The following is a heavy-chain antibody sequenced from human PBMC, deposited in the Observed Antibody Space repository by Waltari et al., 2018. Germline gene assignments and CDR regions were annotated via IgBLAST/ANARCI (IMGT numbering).Heavy chain of an antibody. CDR2: IYSGGST. CDR3: ASRNCGGDCYSIYFDY. J-gene: IGHJ4*02. Sequence: EVQLLESGGGLVQPGGSLRLSCAASGFTFSSYAMSWVRQAPGKGLKWVSVIYSGGSTYYADSVKGRFTISRDNSKNTLYLQMNSLRAEDTAVYYCASRNCGGDCYSIYFDYWGQGTLVTVSS. CDR1: GFTFSSYA. D-gene: IGHD2-21*01. V-gene: IGHV3-23*03.